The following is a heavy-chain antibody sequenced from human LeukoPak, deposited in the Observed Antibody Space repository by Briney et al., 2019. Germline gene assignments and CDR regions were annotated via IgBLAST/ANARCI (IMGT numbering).Heavy chain of an antibody. CDR3: ARHAFIDAYNFSFHL. J-gene: IGHJ3*01. CDR1: GGSISSYY. CDR2: IYNSGST. V-gene: IGHV4-59*08. Sequence: PSETLSLTCTVSGGSISSYYWSWIRQPPGKGLEWIGYIYNSGSTNYNPSLKSRGTISVHPSNIQSSLNLRPVTAARTAVYYSARHAFIDAYNFSFHLWAQGTIVTLSS. D-gene: IGHD5-24*01.